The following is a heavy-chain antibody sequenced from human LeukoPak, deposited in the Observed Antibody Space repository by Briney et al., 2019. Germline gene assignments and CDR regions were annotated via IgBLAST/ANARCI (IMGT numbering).Heavy chain of an antibody. CDR2: IYYSGST. CDR1: GVSISSGDYY. D-gene: IGHD3-10*01. Sequence: SETLSLTCTVSGVSISSGDYYWSWIRQPPGKGLEWIGYIYYSGSTYYNPSLKSRVTISVDTSKNQFSLKLSSVTAADTAVYYCARASYDQWFGNDYWGQGTLVTVSS. V-gene: IGHV4-30-4*01. J-gene: IGHJ4*02. CDR3: ARASYDQWFGNDY.